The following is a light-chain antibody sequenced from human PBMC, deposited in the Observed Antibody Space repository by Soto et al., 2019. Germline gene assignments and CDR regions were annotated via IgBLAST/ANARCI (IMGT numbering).Light chain of an antibody. CDR2: DVS. Sequence: QSVLTQPASVSGSPGQSITISCTGTSSDVGGYNYVSWYQQHPGKAPKLMIYDVSNRPSGVSNRFSGSKSGNTASLTISGLQAEDEAGYYCSSYTSSTTPWVFGGGTKLTVL. J-gene: IGLJ3*02. CDR1: SSDVGGYNY. V-gene: IGLV2-14*01. CDR3: SSYTSSTTPWV.